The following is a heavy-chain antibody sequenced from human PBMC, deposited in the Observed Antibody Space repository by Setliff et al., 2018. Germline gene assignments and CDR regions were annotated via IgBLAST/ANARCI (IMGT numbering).Heavy chain of an antibody. CDR3: ARTGTYRYFDY. D-gene: IGHD1-1*01. CDR2: VYYSGTA. J-gene: IGHJ4*02. V-gene: IGHV4-61*05. Sequence: ETLSLTCTVSGESIDSIATGNHYWGWIRQPPGKGLEFIGYVYYSGTANYSPSLRSRLTISVDTSKNQFSLKLRSVTAADTAVYYCARTGTYRYFDYWGQGTPVTVSS. CDR1: GESIDSIATGNHY.